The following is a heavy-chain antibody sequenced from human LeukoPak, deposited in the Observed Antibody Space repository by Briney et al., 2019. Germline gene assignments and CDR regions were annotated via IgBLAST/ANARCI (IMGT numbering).Heavy chain of an antibody. D-gene: IGHD3-10*01. V-gene: IGHV1-18*04. Sequence: GESLKISCKGSGYSFTSYWIGWVRQAPGQGLEWMGWISPYNGNTNYAQKLQGRVTMTTDTSTSTAYMELRSLRSDDTAVYYCARGENLWGLYGSGSQKSLDYWGQGTLVTVSS. CDR3: ARGENLWGLYGSGSQKSLDY. CDR2: ISPYNGNT. CDR1: GYSFTSYW. J-gene: IGHJ4*02.